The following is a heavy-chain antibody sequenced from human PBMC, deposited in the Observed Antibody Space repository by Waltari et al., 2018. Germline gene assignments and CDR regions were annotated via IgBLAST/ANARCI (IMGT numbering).Heavy chain of an antibody. V-gene: IGHV3-21*01. J-gene: IGHJ5*02. CDR1: GFIFSSYT. Sequence: QLVDSGGGLVKPGGSLRLSCAAPGFIFSSYTMHWVRQAPGKGLEWVSSISNSGSFVYYGDSVKGRFTISRDNAKNSLSLQMNNLRVEDTAVYYCTRGVRLEAAWVSYNWFDTWGQGTLVTVSS. D-gene: IGHD3-16*01. CDR2: ISNSGSFV. CDR3: TRGVRLEAAWVSYNWFDT.